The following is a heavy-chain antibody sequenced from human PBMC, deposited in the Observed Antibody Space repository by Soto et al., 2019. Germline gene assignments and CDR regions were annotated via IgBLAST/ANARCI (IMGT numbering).Heavy chain of an antibody. CDR1: GFSLSTGGVG. V-gene: IGHV2-5*02. D-gene: IGHD2-21*02. CDR2: IYWDDDK. Sequence: QITLKESGPTLVKPTQTLTLTCTFSGFSLSTGGVGVGWIRQPPGKALEWLALIYWDDDKRYSPSLKSRLTTTKDTSKNQVVLTMTTMDPVDTATYYCAHSRCGGDCLQSYSSHYYYGVDVWGQGTTVTVSS. J-gene: IGHJ6*02. CDR3: AHSRCGGDCLQSYSSHYYYGVDV.